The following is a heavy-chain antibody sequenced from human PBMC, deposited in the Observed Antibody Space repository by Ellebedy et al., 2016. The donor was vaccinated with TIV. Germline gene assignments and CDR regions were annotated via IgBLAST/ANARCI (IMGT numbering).Heavy chain of an antibody. Sequence: GGSLRLXXAVSGFSFRTYAMHWVRQAPGKGLEWVAVISYDGSNKYYADYVKGRFTISRDNSKNTLYLQMNSLRAEDTAVYYCATRDYDLWSGVYYYYYMDVWGKGTTVTVSS. CDR3: ATRDYDLWSGVYYYYYMDV. CDR2: ISYDGSNK. D-gene: IGHD3-3*01. V-gene: IGHV3-30*14. J-gene: IGHJ6*03. CDR1: GFSFRTYA.